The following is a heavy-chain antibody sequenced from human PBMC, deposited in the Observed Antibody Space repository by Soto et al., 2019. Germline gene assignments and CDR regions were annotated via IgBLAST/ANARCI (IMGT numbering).Heavy chain of an antibody. V-gene: IGHV4-30-2*01. CDR2: INHLETT. J-gene: IGHJ4*02. CDR1: GASITYGGYT. Sequence: SETLSLTCTVSGASITYGGYTWSWIIHTPGKGLEWIGYINHLETTFYNPSFESRLTLSIDRAKNQFSLNLHSMSAADRAVYFCARGGWSDSFDYWGQGLLVTVS. CDR3: ARGGWSDSFDY.